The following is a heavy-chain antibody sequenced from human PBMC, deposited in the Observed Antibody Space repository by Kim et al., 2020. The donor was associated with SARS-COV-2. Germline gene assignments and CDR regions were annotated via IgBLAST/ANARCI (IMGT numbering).Heavy chain of an antibody. J-gene: IGHJ6*02. CDR1: GFTVNNNY. D-gene: IGHD1-26*01. CDR3: TRDVLGATRGEYNMDV. V-gene: IGHV3-53*01. CDR2: LYRDGST. Sequence: GGSLRLSCGVSGFTVNNNYMSWVRQAPGKALEWVSLLYRDGSTYYAGSVKGRFTISRDNSKNTLYLQMNSLRAEDTAVYYCTRDVLGATRGEYNMDVWGQGTTVTVSS.